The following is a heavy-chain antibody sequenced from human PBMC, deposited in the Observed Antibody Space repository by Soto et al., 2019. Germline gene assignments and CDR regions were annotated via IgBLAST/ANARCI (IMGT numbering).Heavy chain of an antibody. CDR2: IKSKTDGGTT. V-gene: IGHV3-15*01. J-gene: IGHJ6*02. CDR3: TTDGTTVTIYYYYGMDV. CDR1: GFTFSNAW. Sequence: GGSLRLSCAASGFTFSNAWMSWVRQAPGKGLEWVGRIKSKTDGGTTGYAAPVKGRFTISRDDSKNTLYLQMNSLKTEDTAVYYCTTDGTTVTIYYYYGMDVWGQGTTVTVSS. D-gene: IGHD4-17*01.